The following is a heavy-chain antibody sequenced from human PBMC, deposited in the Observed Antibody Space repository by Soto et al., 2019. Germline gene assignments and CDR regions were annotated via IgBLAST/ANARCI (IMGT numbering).Heavy chain of an antibody. J-gene: IGHJ4*02. CDR3: ARCFSGNYSRRPEEQYQFDA. V-gene: IGHV4-59*01. CDR2: IYYSGYT. CDR1: DDSIRSYY. Sequence: PSETLSLTCTVSDDSIRSYYWSWIRQPPGKGLEWIGYIYYSGYTSYNPSLKSRVTISVDTSKNQFSLKLNSVTAANPAVYYCARCFSGNYSRRPEEQYQFDAWRKGT. D-gene: IGHD1-26*01.